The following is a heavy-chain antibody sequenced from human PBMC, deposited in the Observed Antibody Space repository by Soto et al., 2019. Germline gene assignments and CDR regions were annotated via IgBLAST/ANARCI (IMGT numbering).Heavy chain of an antibody. CDR1: GFTFSSYG. D-gene: IGHD3-22*01. CDR3: AKEWVYDSSGWSFDY. Sequence: QVQLVESGGGVVQPGRSLRLSCAASGFTFSSYGMHWVRQAPGKGLEWVAVISDDGSNKYYADSVKGRFTISRDNSKNTLYRQINSLRAEDTAVYYCAKEWVYDSSGWSFDYWGQGTLVTVSS. V-gene: IGHV3-30*18. J-gene: IGHJ4*02. CDR2: ISDDGSNK.